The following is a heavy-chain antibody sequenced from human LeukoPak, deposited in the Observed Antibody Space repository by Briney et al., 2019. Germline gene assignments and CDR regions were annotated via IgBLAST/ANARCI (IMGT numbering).Heavy chain of an antibody. CDR1: GGSFSDYY. Sequence: SETLSLTCAVFGGSFSDYYWSWIRQSPGQGLEWIGEINHSGSTNYNPSLKSRVTMSVDTSKNQFSLKLNSVSAADTAVYYCARGQVVREYWGQGTLVTVSS. CDR2: INHSGST. D-gene: IGHD2-15*01. V-gene: IGHV4-34*01. CDR3: ARGQVVREY. J-gene: IGHJ4*02.